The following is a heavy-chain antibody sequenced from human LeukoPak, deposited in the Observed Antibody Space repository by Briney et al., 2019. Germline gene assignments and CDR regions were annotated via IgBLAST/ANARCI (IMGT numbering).Heavy chain of an antibody. CDR1: GYTFTGYY. CDR3: ATGGNYYDSTSSGHFDY. Sequence: ASVKVSCKASGYTFTGYYMHWVRQAPGQGLEWMGWINPNSGGTNYAQKFQGRVTMTRDTSISTAYMELSRLRSDDTAVYYCATGGNYYDSTSSGHFDYWGQGTLVTVSS. J-gene: IGHJ4*02. CDR2: INPNSGGT. D-gene: IGHD3-22*01. V-gene: IGHV1-2*02.